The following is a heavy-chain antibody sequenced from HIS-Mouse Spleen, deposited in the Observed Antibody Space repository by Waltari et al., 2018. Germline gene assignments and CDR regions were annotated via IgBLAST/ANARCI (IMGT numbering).Heavy chain of an antibody. CDR3: AREIPYSSSWYDWYFDL. D-gene: IGHD6-13*01. CDR1: GGSISSSSYY. V-gene: IGHV4-39*07. CDR2: IYYSGSN. J-gene: IGHJ2*01. Sequence: QLQLQESGPGLVKPSETLSLTCTVSGGSISSSSYYWGWIRQPPGKGLEWIGRIYYSGSNYDNPYRKRLVTRAVDTSKNQFSLKLSSVTAADTAVYYCAREIPYSSSWYDWYFDLWGRGTLVTVSS.